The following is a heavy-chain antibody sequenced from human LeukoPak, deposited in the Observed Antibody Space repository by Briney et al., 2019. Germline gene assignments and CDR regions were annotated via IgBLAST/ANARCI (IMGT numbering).Heavy chain of an antibody. CDR3: AKDSENGVADY. V-gene: IGHV3-33*06. CDR1: GFTFSTYG. D-gene: IGHD1-1*01. CDR2: IWSDGSNE. Sequence: GGSLRLSCAASGFTFSTYGMHWVRQPPGKGLEWVAVIWSDGSNEYYADSVKGRFTISRDNPKNTLHLQMNSLRAEDTAVYYCAKDSENGVADYWGQGTLVTVSS. J-gene: IGHJ4*02.